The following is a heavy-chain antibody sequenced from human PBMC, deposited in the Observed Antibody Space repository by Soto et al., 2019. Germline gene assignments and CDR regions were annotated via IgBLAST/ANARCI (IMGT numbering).Heavy chain of an antibody. CDR1: GGSISSGDYY. V-gene: IGHV4-30-4*01. CDR2: IYYSGST. D-gene: IGHD3-10*01. CDR3: ARDSRMVRGVIDRVPHFDY. Sequence: SETLSLTCTVSGGSISSGDYYWSWIRQPPGKGLEWIGYIYYSGSTYYNPSLKSRVTISVDTSKNQFSLKLSSVTAADTAVYYCARDSRMVRGVIDRVPHFDYWGQGTLVTVS. J-gene: IGHJ4*02.